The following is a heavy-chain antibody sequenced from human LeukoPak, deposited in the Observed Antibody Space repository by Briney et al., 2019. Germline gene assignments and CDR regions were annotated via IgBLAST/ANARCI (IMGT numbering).Heavy chain of an antibody. CDR1: GGSISSYY. V-gene: IGHV4-59*01. CDR3: ARVKTDYGDYVSGIDY. D-gene: IGHD4-17*01. J-gene: IGHJ4*02. CDR2: IYYSGST. Sequence: SETLSLTCTVSGGSISSYYWSWIRQPPGKGLEWIGYIYYSGSTNYNPSLKSRITISVDTSKNQFSLKLSSVTAADTAVYYCARVKTDYGDYVSGIDYWGQGTLVTVSS.